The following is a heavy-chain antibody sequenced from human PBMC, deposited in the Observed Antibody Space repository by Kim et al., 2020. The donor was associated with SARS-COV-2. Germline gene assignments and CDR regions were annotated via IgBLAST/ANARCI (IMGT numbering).Heavy chain of an antibody. V-gene: IGHV4-34*01. CDR2: INHSGST. Sequence: SETLSLTCAVYGGSFSGYYWSWIRQPPGKGLEWIGEINHSGSTNYNPSLKSRVTISVDTSKNQFSLKLSSVTAADTAVYYCARAGGSGWRHWGQGTLVTVSS. CDR1: GGSFSGYY. D-gene: IGHD6-19*01. J-gene: IGHJ4*02. CDR3: ARAGGSGWRH.